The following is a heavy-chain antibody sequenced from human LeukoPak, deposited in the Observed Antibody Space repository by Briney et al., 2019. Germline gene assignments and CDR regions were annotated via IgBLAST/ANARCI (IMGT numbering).Heavy chain of an antibody. J-gene: IGHJ4*02. CDR1: GGSFSDYS. CDR2: IYYSGST. Sequence: PSETLSLTCAVYGGSFSDYSWSWIRQPPGKGLEWIGSIYYSGSTYYNPSLKSRVTISVDTSKNQFSLKLSSVTAADTAVYYCARAPTRDFDYWGQGTLVTVSS. V-gene: IGHV4-34*01. CDR3: ARAPTRDFDY.